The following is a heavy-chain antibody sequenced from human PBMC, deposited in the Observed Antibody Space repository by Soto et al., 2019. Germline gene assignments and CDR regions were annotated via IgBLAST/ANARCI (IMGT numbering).Heavy chain of an antibody. V-gene: IGHV3-74*01. CDR3: TREKFDP. J-gene: IGHJ5*02. CDR1: GFIFSNYW. Sequence: GGSLRLSCAASGFIFSNYWMHWVRQAPGKGLVWVARVKTDGSSTSYADSVKGRFTISRDNAKNTVYLEMNSLRAEDTAVYYCTREKFDPWGQGTLVTVS. CDR2: VKTDGSST.